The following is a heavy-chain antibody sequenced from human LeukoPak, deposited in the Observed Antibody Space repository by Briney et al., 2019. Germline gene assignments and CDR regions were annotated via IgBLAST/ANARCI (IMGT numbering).Heavy chain of an antibody. V-gene: IGHV4-31*03. J-gene: IGHJ4*02. Sequence: SETLSLTCTVSGGSISSGGYYWSWIRQHPGKGLEWIGYIYYSGSTYYNPSLKSRVTISVDTSKNQFSLKLSSVTAADTAVYYCARADSGSYLFHYWGQGPWSPSPQ. CDR1: GGSISSGGYY. CDR2: IYYSGST. D-gene: IGHD1-26*01. CDR3: ARADSGSYLFHY.